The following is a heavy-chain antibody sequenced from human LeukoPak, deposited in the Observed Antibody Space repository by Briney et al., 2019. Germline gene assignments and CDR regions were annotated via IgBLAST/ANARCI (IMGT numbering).Heavy chain of an antibody. CDR2: IKSKTDGGTT. J-gene: IGHJ4*02. CDR1: GFTFSNAW. V-gene: IGHV3-15*07. Sequence: PGGSLRLSCAASGFTFSNAWMNWVRQAPGKGLEWVGRIKSKTDGGTTDYAAPVKGRFTISRDDSKNTLYLQVNSLKTEDTAVYYCTTQDRIRAYSLDYWGQGTLVTVSS. CDR3: TTQDRIRAYSLDY. D-gene: IGHD5-18*01.